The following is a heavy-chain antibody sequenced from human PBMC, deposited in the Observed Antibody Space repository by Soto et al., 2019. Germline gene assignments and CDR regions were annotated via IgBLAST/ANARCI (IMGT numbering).Heavy chain of an antibody. V-gene: IGHV3-23*01. CDR1: GFTFSSYA. CDR2: ISGSGGST. D-gene: IGHD3-3*01. J-gene: IGHJ3*02. CDR3: AKGQRFLEWSLAFDI. Sequence: EVRLLESGGGLVQPGGSLRLSCAASGFTFSSYAMSWVRQAPGKGLEWVSAISGSGGSTYYADSVKGRFTISRDNSKNTLYLQMYSLRAEDTAVYYCAKGQRFLEWSLAFDIWGQGTMVTVSS.